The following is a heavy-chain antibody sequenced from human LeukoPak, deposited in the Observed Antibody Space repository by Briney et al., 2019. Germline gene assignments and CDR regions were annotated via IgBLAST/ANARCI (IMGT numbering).Heavy chain of an antibody. J-gene: IGHJ6*03. CDR3: ARGDTYYYYMDV. V-gene: IGHV3-66*01. CDR1: GFTVSSNY. CDR2: IYSGGST. Sequence: GGSLRLSCAASGFTVSSNYMSWVRQAPGKGLEWVSGIYSGGSTDYADSVKGRFTISRDNSKNTLYLQMNSLRAEDTAVYYCARGDTYYYYMDVWGKGTTVTVSS.